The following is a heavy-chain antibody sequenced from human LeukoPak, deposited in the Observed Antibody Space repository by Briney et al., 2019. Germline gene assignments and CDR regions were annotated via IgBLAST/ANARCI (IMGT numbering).Heavy chain of an antibody. CDR2: IYYSGST. V-gene: IGHV4-39*07. J-gene: IGHJ4*02. CDR1: GGSISSSSYY. D-gene: IGHD6-19*01. Sequence: SETLSLTCTVSGGSISSSSYYWGWIRQPPGKGLEWIGSIYYSGSTYYNPSLKSRVTISVDTSKNQFSLKLSSVTAADTAVYYCARDPAVAGTYVDDYWGQGTLVTVSS. CDR3: ARDPAVAGTYVDDY.